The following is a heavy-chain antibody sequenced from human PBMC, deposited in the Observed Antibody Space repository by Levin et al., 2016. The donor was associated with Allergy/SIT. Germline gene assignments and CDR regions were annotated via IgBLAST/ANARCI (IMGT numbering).Heavy chain of an antibody. CDR1: GYSFTSYW. CDR3: ARLTLDSSGYYYYYYGMDV. J-gene: IGHJ6*02. V-gene: IGHV5-51*01. D-gene: IGHD3-22*01. Sequence: GESLKISCKGSGYSFTSYWIGWVRQMPGKGLEWMGIIYPGDSDTRYSPSFQGQVTISADKSISTAYLQWSSLKASDTAMYYCARLTLDSSGYYYYYYGMDVWGQGTTVTVSS. CDR2: IYPGDSDT.